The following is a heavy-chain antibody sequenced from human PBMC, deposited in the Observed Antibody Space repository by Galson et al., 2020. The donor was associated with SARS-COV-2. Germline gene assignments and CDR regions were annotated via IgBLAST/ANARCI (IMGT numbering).Heavy chain of an antibody. D-gene: IGHD2-21*02. Sequence: GESLKISCKASEYTFTGYYIHWVRQAPGQGLEWMGWINPNSCGTNYEQKFQGRVTMTRDTSISTAYMEMSRLRSDDTAVYYGARSLPLLVGHNFDYWGQGTLVTVAS. CDR1: EYTFTGYY. CDR2: INPNSCGT. J-gene: IGHJ4*02. V-gene: IGHV1-2*02. CDR3: ARSLPLLVGHNFDY.